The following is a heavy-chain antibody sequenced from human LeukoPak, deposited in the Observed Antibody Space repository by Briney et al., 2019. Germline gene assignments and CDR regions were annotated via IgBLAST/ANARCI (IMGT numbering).Heavy chain of an antibody. D-gene: IGHD3-3*01. CDR2: ISYDGSNK. CDR1: GFTFSSYG. Sequence: GGSLRLSCAASGFTFSSYGMHWVRQAPGKGLEWVAVISYDGSNKYYADSVKGRFTISRDNSKNTLYLQMNSLRAEDTAAYYCAKDGSEYDFWSGYYRDWGQGTLVTVSS. J-gene: IGHJ4*02. CDR3: AKDGSEYDFWSGYYRD. V-gene: IGHV3-30*18.